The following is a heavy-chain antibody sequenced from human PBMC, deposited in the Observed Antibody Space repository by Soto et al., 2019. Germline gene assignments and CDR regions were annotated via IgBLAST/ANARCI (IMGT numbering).Heavy chain of an antibody. J-gene: IGHJ4*02. CDR2: ISSSSSTI. Sequence: VQLVESGGGLVQPGGSLRLSCAASGFTFSSYSMNWVRQAPGKGLEWVSYISSSSSTIYYADSVKGRFTISRDNAKNSLYLQMNSLRAEDTAVYYCARGYCSSTSCFGIDYWGQGTLVTVSS. CDR3: ARGYCSSTSCFGIDY. V-gene: IGHV3-48*01. D-gene: IGHD2-2*01. CDR1: GFTFSSYS.